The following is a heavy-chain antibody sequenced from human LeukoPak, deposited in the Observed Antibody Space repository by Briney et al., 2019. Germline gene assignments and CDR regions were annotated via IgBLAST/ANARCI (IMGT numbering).Heavy chain of an antibody. V-gene: IGHV4-39*07. Sequence: PSETLSLTCTVSGGSISSSSYYWGWIRQPPGKGLEWIGSIYYSGSTYYNPSLKSRVTISVDTSKNQFSLKLNSVTAADTAVYYCAREMLGPDYGMDVWGQGTTVTVSS. CDR3: AREMLGPDYGMDV. J-gene: IGHJ6*02. CDR1: GGSISSSSYY. CDR2: IYYSGST. D-gene: IGHD3-10*02.